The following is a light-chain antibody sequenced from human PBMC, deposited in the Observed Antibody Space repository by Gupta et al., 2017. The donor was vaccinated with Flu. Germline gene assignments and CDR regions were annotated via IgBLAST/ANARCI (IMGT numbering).Light chain of an antibody. CDR1: LTVRSN. V-gene: IGKV3-15*01. CDR3: QQDNDCPPIT. CDR2: GAS. J-gene: IGKJ4*01. Sequence: EIVMTQSPSTLSVSPGERATISCRASLTVRSNVAWYQQKPGQAPRLLIYGASTMDTGIPVRFSGSGSETDCTLTSSSLQSEEYASYYCQQDNDCPPITFGRGTXVEIK.